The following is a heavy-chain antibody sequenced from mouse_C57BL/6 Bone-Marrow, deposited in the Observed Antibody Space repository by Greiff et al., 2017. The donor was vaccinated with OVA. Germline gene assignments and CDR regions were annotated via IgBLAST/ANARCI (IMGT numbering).Heavy chain of an antibody. Sequence: VQLKESGAELVRPGASVTLSCTASGFNIKDDYMHWVKQRPEPGLEWIGWIDPENGATAYASKFQGKATITADTSSNTAYLQLSSLTSEDTAVYYCTTNYYYGSSYRSAYWGQGTLVTVSA. CDR3: TTNYYYGSSYRSAY. J-gene: IGHJ3*01. CDR2: IDPENGAT. D-gene: IGHD1-1*01. CDR1: GFNIKDDY. V-gene: IGHV14-4*01.